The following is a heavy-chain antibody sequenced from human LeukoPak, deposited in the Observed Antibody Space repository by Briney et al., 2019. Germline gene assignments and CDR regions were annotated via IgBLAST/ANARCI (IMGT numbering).Heavy chain of an antibody. V-gene: IGHV3-11*01. D-gene: IGHD4-23*01. Sequence: TGGSLRLSCAASGFTFSDYYMSWIRQAPGKGLEWVSYISSSGSTIYYADSVKGRFTISRDNAKNSLYLQMNSLRAEDTAVYYCARVRYGGNSDYFDYWGQGTLVAASS. CDR2: ISSSGSTI. CDR3: ARVRYGGNSDYFDY. CDR1: GFTFSDYY. J-gene: IGHJ4*02.